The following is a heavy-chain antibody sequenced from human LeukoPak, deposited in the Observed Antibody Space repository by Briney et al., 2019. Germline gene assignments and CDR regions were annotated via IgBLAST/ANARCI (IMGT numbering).Heavy chain of an antibody. CDR3: ARDLGCCTNGVCYTLIFDY. V-gene: IGHV1-18*01. J-gene: IGHJ4*02. D-gene: IGHD2-8*01. Sequence: ASVKVSCKASGYTFTSYGISWVRQAPGQGLEWMGWISAYNGNTNYAQKLQGRVTMTTDTSTSTAYMELRSLRSDDTAVYYCARDLGCCTNGVCYTLIFDYWGQGTLVTVSS. CDR1: GYTFTSYG. CDR2: ISAYNGNT.